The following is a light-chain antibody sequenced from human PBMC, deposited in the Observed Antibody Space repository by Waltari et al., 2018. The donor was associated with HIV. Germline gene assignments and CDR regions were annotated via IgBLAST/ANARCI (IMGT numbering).Light chain of an antibody. CDR1: QDISNY. CDR2: DAS. V-gene: IGKV1-33*01. J-gene: IGKJ3*01. CDR3: RQYDNLPFT. Sequence: DIQMTQSPSSLSASVGDRVTITCQASQDISNYLNWYQQKPGKAPKLLIYDASNLETGVSSRFSGSGSGTDFTFTISSLQPEDIATYYCRQYDNLPFTFGPGTKVDIK.